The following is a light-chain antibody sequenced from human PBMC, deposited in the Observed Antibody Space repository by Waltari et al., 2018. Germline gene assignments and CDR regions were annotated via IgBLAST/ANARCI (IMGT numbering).Light chain of an antibody. CDR1: SSYVGHYNY. CDR2: EVQ. J-gene: IGLJ3*02. Sequence: QSALTQPPSASGSPGQSATISCTGTSSYVGHYNYVSWYQQRPGSAPTLIVYEVQKRPSGVPDRFSGSKSGNTAYLTVSGLQGEDEAEYFCSAYAGSNNLLFGGGTKLTVL. CDR3: SAYAGSNNLL. V-gene: IGLV2-8*01.